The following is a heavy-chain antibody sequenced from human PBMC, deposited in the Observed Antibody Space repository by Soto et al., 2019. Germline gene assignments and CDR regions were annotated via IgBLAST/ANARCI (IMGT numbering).Heavy chain of an antibody. CDR2: IIPVFGTP. J-gene: IGHJ4*02. CDR1: GDSFSSHA. Sequence: QVQLEQSGSEVKKSGSSVKVSCKSSGDSFSSHAITWVRQAPGDGLEWMGGIIPVFGTPSYAQRFQGRLTITADKSTNTSYMEVRSLRSEGTAVYYCARGGALSTSWYWGDGLDSWGRGTQVSVSS. V-gene: IGHV1-69*06. CDR3: ARGGALSTSWYWGDGLDS. D-gene: IGHD2-2*01.